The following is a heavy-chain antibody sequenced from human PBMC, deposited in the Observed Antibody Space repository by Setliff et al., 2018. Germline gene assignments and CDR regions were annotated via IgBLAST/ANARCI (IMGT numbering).Heavy chain of an antibody. CDR1: GFTFSSYW. CDR2: INSDGSST. D-gene: IGHD6-13*01. CDR3: AKRGDSSSWLEY. J-gene: IGHJ4*02. Sequence: GGSLRLSCAASGFTFSSYWMYWVRQVPGKGLVWVSRINSDGSSTSYADSVKGRFTISRDDSKKTLYLQMNSLRAEDTAVYYCAKRGDSSSWLEYWGQGTLVTVS. V-gene: IGHV3-74*01.